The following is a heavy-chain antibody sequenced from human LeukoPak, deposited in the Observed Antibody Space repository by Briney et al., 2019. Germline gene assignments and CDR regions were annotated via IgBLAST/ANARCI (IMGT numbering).Heavy chain of an antibody. V-gene: IGHV3-53*01. Sequence: GGSLRLSCAASGFTVSSNYMSWVRQAPGKGLEWVSVIYSGGSTYYADSVKGRFTISRDNTKNTLYLQMNSLRAEDTAVYYCARDTGYSGWADAFDIWGQGTMVTVSS. CDR3: ARDTGYSGWADAFDI. CDR2: IYSGGST. D-gene: IGHD5-12*01. CDR1: GFTVSSNY. J-gene: IGHJ3*02.